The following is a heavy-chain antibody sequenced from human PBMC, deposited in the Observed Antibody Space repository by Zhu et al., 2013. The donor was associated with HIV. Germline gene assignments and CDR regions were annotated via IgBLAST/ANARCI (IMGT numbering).Heavy chain of an antibody. J-gene: IGHJ4*02. V-gene: IGHV1-69*13. CDR3: ARDHNSGYYSYFDY. D-gene: IGHD3-22*01. CDR1: GDTFSNYA. CDR2: IIPMFGTA. Sequence: QVELVQSGAEVKNPGASVTVSCKASGDTFSNYAISWVRQAPGQGLEWMGGIIPMFGTANYAQKFQGRVTITADESTSTAYMQLSSLRSEDTAVYYCARDHNSGYYSYFDYWGQGTLVTVSS.